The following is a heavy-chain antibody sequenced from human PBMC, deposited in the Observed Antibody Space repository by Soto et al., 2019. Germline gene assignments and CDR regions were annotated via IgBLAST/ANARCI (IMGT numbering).Heavy chain of an antibody. CDR3: AKTGPVTARIRFDY. CDR1: GFTFRAYT. J-gene: IGHJ4*02. CDR2: IDGRDGT. V-gene: IGHV3-23*01. Sequence: EVQLLESGGGLVQPGGSLRLSCAGSGFTFRAYTMAWVRQAPGKGLEWVSGIDGRDGTYYADSVKGRFNSSRDSSRNNLFLQRKSLRADDTAVYYWAKTGPVTARIRFDYWGQGALVTVS. D-gene: IGHD2-21*02.